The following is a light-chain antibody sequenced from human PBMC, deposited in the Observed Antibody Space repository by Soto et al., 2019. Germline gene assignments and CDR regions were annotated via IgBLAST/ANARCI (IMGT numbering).Light chain of an antibody. V-gene: IGKV3-20*01. Sequence: EMVLTQSPGTLSLSPGERATLSCRASQTVTSNRLAWYQQKPGQAPRLLIYGASRRATGIPDRFSGSGSGTDFTLTISRLEPEDFAVYYCQQYGSSPTFGGGTKVEIK. CDR1: QTVTSNR. CDR3: QQYGSSPT. CDR2: GAS. J-gene: IGKJ4*01.